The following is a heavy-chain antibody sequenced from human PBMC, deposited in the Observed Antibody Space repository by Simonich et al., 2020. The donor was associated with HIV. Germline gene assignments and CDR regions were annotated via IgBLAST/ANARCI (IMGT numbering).Heavy chain of an antibody. J-gene: IGHJ4*02. CDR2: IYLGDSDT. D-gene: IGHD2-2*01. CDR3: VRRQPRTYNFDY. Sequence: EVQLVQSGAEVKMPGESLKISCKGSGFSFTSYWIAWVRQMPGKGLEWVGIIYLGDSDTRYSPASQGKVTMSADTSISTAYLQWSSLKASDTAMYYCVRRQPRTYNFDYWGQGTLVTVSS. CDR1: GFSFTSYW. V-gene: IGHV5-51*03.